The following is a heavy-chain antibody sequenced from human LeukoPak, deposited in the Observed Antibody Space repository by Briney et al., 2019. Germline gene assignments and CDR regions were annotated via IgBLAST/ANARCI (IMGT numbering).Heavy chain of an antibody. D-gene: IGHD2-2*01. CDR1: GYTLTELF. V-gene: IGHV1-24*01. CDR3: APGLRPYCSSPSCYVDTAMGY. CDR2: FYPEDGET. J-gene: IGHJ4*02. Sequence: AAVKVSCKVSGYTLTELFMHWVRQALGKGLERMGRFYPEDGETIYAQKFQGRLTMLEDTSTDPAYMQLSSLSSEDPAVYHCAPGLRPYCSSPSCYVDTAMGYWGQGTLVPVSS.